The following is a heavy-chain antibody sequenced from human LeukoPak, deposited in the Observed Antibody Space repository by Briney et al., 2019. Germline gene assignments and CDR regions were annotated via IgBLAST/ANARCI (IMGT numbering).Heavy chain of an antibody. D-gene: IGHD3-22*01. Sequence: SETLSLTCAVYGGSFSGYYWSWIRQPPGKGLEWIGEINHSGSTNYNPSLKSRVTISVDTSKNQFSLKLSSVTAADTAVYYCARGLYPSHYYDSSGYYSYGMDVWGQGTTVTVSS. CDR1: GGSFSGYY. CDR2: INHSGST. CDR3: ARGLYPSHYYDSSGYYSYGMDV. J-gene: IGHJ6*02. V-gene: IGHV4-34*01.